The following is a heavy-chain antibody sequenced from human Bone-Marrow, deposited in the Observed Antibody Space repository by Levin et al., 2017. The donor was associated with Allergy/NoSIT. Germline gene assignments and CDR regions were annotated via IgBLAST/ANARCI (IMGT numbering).Heavy chain of an antibody. CDR3: ARDQELTTVSGSREVFDI. D-gene: IGHD6-19*01. J-gene: IGHJ3*02. CDR1: GDSVSSDNAA. V-gene: IGHV6-1*01. CDR2: TYYRSKWFS. Sequence: SQTLSLTCAISGDSVSSDNAAWNWIRQSPSRGLEWLGRTYYRSKWFSDYAVSVKSRITINPDTSKNQFSLHLNSVTPEDTAVYYCARDQELTTVSGSREVFDIWGQGTMVTVSS.